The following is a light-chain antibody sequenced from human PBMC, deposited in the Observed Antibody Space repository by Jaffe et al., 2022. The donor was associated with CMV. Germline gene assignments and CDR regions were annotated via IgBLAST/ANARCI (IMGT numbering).Light chain of an antibody. J-gene: IGKJ2*01. CDR3: QQHDILPYT. Sequence: DIQMTQSPSSLSASVGDRVTITCQASQDISYYLNWYQQKPGKAPKLLIYDASNLEAGVPSRFSGSGSGTDFTFSISSLQPEDFATYYCQQHDILPYTFGQGTKLEI. CDR1: QDISYY. CDR2: DAS. V-gene: IGKV1-33*01.